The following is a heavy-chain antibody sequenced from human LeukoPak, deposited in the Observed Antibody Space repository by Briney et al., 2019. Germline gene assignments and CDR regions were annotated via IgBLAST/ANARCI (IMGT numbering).Heavy chain of an antibody. D-gene: IGHD3-9*01. Sequence: SETLSLTCAVYGGSFSGYYWSWIRQPPGKGLEWIGEINHSGSTNYNPSPKGRVTISVDTSKNQFSLKLSSVTAADTAVYYCARWVTYYDILTGYSPRYYFDYWGQGTLVTVSS. CDR2: INHSGST. CDR1: GGSFSGYY. V-gene: IGHV4-34*01. CDR3: ARWVTYYDILTGYSPRYYFDY. J-gene: IGHJ4*02.